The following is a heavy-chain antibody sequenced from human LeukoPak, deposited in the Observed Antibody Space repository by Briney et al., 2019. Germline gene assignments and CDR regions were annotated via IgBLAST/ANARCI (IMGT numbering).Heavy chain of an antibody. CDR1: GFTFSSYE. CDR3: ARVGAGSYYKATDY. V-gene: IGHV3-48*03. Sequence: GGSLRLSCAASGFTFSSYEMNWVRQAQGKGLEWVSYISSSGSTIYYADSVKGRFTISRDNAKNSLYLQMNSLRAEDTAVYYCARVGAGSYYKATDYWGQGTLVTVSS. J-gene: IGHJ4*02. CDR2: ISSSGSTI. D-gene: IGHD3-10*01.